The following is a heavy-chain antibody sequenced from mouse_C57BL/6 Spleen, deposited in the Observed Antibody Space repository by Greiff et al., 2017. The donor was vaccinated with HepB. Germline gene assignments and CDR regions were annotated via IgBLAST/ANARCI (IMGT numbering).Heavy chain of an antibody. CDR3: TCYGSSYWFAY. J-gene: IGHJ3*01. D-gene: IGHD1-1*01. V-gene: IGHV14-1*01. CDR2: IDPEDGDT. Sequence: EVQRVESGAELVRPGASVKLSCTASGFNIKDYYMHWVKQRPEQGLEWIGRIDPEDGDTEYAPKFQGKATMTADTSSNTAYLQLSSLTSEDTAVYYCTCYGSSYWFAYWGQGTLVTVSA. CDR1: GFNIKDYY.